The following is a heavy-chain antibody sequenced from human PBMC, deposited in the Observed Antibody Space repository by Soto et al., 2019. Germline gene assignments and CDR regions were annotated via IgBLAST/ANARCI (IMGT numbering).Heavy chain of an antibody. CDR1: GDSVSRSSVT. Sequence: PSQTLSLTCAISGDSVSRSSVTWNWIRPSPSRGLEWLGRTYYRSKWYNDYAESVKSRITINPDTSKNQFSLHLNSVTPEDTDVYYCVRLIGNSWLDFWGQGTLVTVSS. CDR2: TYYRSKWYN. J-gene: IGHJ5*01. V-gene: IGHV6-1*01. CDR3: VRLIGNSWLDF. D-gene: IGHD1-26*01.